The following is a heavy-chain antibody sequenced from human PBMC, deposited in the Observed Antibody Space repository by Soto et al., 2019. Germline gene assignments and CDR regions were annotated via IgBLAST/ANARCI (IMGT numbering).Heavy chain of an antibody. V-gene: IGHV3-21*01. Sequence: GGSLRLSCAASGFTFSSYSMNWVRQAPGKGLEWVSSISSSSSYIYYADSVKGRFTISRDNAKNSLYLQMNSLRAEDTAVYYCARVLGYYGSGSYRGMRDYWGQGTLVTVSS. J-gene: IGHJ4*02. CDR3: ARVLGYYGSGSYRGMRDY. CDR2: ISSSSSYI. D-gene: IGHD3-10*01. CDR1: GFTFSSYS.